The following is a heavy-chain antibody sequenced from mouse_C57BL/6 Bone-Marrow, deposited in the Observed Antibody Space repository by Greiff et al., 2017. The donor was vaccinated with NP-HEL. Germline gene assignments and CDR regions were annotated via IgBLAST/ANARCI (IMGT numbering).Heavy chain of an antibody. Sequence: VQLQQSGAELVRPGASVKLSCTASGFNIKDDYMHWVKQRPEQGLEWIGWIDPENGDTEYASKFQGKATITADTSSNTASLQLSSLPLEDTAVYDCTLLRRGSWFAYWGQGTLVIVSA. D-gene: IGHD2-12*01. CDR2: IDPENGDT. CDR3: TLLRRGSWFAY. V-gene: IGHV14-4*01. J-gene: IGHJ3*01. CDR1: GFNIKDDY.